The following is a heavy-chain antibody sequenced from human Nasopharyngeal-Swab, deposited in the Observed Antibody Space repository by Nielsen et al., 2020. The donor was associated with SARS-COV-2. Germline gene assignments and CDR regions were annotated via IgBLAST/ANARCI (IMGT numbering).Heavy chain of an antibody. CDR1: GCFISSSSYY. V-gene: IGHV4-39*07. Sequence: SEPLSLTCPVSGCFISSSSYYWSWIRQPPGKGLEWIGGINHSGSTKYNPSLKSRVTISVDTSKNQFSLKLSSVTAADTAVYYCARTTEYYYGSGSYNDYYYYGMDVWGQGTTVTVSS. CDR2: INHSGST. CDR3: ARTTEYYYGSGSYNDYYYYGMDV. D-gene: IGHD3-10*01. J-gene: IGHJ6*02.